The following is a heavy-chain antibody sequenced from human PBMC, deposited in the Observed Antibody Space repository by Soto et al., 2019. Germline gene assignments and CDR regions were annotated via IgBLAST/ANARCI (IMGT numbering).Heavy chain of an antibody. CDR2: IIPVFGII. V-gene: IGHV1-69*01. Sequence: QVHLLMQSGAEVKKPGSSVKVSCKASGGNPSNSAISWVRQAPGQGLEWMGGIIPVFGIISYAQNFQGRVRIPGAESTRTAYMELSSLGVEEPAVYFCGGGRIEVAGSSASSGLDVWGQGTGVTVSS. CDR3: GGGRIEVAGSSASSGLDV. J-gene: IGHJ6*02. CDR1: GGNPSNSA. D-gene: IGHD6-19*01.